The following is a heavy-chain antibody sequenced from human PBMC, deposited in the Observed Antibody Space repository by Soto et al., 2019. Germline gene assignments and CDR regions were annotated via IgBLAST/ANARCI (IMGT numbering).Heavy chain of an antibody. CDR1: GGSFSGYY. D-gene: IGHD6-19*01. J-gene: IGHJ5*02. CDR2: INHSGST. CDR3: ARGRAVAGMQNNWFDP. V-gene: IGHV4-34*01. Sequence: SETLSLTCAVYGGSFSGYYWSWIRQPPGKGLEWIGEINHSGSTNYNPSLKSRVTISVDTSKNQFSLKLSSVTAADTAVYYCARGRAVAGMQNNWFDPWGQGTLVSVSS.